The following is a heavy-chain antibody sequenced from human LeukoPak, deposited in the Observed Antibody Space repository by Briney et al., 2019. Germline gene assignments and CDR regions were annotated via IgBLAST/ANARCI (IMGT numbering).Heavy chain of an antibody. J-gene: IGHJ2*01. CDR3: ARGGSDYYGSGSYLWYFDL. CDR1: GFTFSSYT. V-gene: IGHV3-48*04. CDR2: ISGTGGAK. D-gene: IGHD3-10*01. Sequence: GGSLRLSCAASGFTFSSYTMNWVRQAPGKGLEWVSCISGTGGAKYYADSVKGRFSIPRDNAKNTLYLQMNSLRAEDTAVYYCARGGSDYYGSGSYLWYFDLWGRGTLVTVSS.